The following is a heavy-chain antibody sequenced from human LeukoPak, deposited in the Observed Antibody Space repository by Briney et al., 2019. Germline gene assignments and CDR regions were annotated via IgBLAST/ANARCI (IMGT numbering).Heavy chain of an antibody. CDR3: ARSHGDYGPYYYYGMDV. J-gene: IGHJ6*02. D-gene: IGHD4-17*01. CDR1: GYSFTSYW. Sequence: GESLKISCKGSGYSFTSYWIGWVRQMPGKGLEWMGIIYPGDSDTRYSPSFQGQVTISADKSISTAYLQWSSLKALDTAMYYCARSHGDYGPYYYYGMDVWGQGTTVTVSS. CDR2: IYPGDSDT. V-gene: IGHV5-51*01.